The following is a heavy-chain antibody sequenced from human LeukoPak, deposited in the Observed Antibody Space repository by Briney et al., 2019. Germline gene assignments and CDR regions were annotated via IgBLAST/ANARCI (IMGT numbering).Heavy chain of an antibody. J-gene: IGHJ4*02. Sequence: SETLSLTCTVSGGSISSSSYYWGWIRQPPGKGLEWIGSIYYSGSTHYNPSLKSRVTISVDTSKNQFSLKLSSVTAADTAVYYCARGLRYSYGYNYWGQGTLVTVSS. CDR3: ARGLRYSYGYNY. V-gene: IGHV4-39*07. CDR2: IYYSGST. D-gene: IGHD5-18*01. CDR1: GGSISSSSYY.